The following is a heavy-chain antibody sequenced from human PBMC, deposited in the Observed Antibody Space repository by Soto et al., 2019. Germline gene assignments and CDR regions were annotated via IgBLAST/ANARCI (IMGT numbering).Heavy chain of an antibody. D-gene: IGHD6-13*01. CDR3: ARAIAAVGSY. J-gene: IGHJ4*02. V-gene: IGHV3-7*05. CDR2: IKQDGSEK. Sequence: EVQLVESGGGLGQPGGSLRLSCAASGFTFIDYWMHWVRQAPGKGLEWVANIKQDGSEKSYVGSVKGRFTISRDNAKNSLYLQMTSLRAEDTAVYHCARAIAAVGSYWGQGTLVTVSS. CDR1: GFTFIDYW.